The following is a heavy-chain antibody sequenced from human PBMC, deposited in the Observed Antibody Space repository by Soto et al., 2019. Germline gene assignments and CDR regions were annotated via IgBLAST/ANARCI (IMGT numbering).Heavy chain of an antibody. D-gene: IGHD3-10*01. J-gene: IGHJ4*02. CDR1: GGSFSDSY. Sequence: QVQLQQWGAGLLKPSGTLSLTCAVNGGSFSDSYWSGIRQSPGKGLEWIGEVNHSGITSYNPSLKSRVTISVDTSKNQFSLKLTSMTAADTAVYYCARGTDFGLASYLALGFDYWGQGTLVTVSS. CDR2: VNHSGIT. V-gene: IGHV4-34*01. CDR3: ARGTDFGLASYLALGFDY.